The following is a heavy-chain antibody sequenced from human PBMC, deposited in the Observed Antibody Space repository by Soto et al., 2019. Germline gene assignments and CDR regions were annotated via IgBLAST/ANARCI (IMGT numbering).Heavy chain of an antibody. Sequence: GGSLRLSCAASGFTFSSYAMSWVRQAPGKGLEWVSVMSGSGRTTYYADSVKGRFTISRDNFNNTLCLQMNSLRAEDSAVYYCAKDLISDPRGPFDMWGQGTMVTVSS. CDR3: AKDLISDPRGPFDM. CDR1: GFTFSSYA. D-gene: IGHD3-3*02. J-gene: IGHJ3*02. CDR2: MSGSGRTT. V-gene: IGHV3-23*01.